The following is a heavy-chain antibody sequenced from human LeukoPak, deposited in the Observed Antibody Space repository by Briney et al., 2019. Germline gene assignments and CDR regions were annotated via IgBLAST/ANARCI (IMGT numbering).Heavy chain of an antibody. J-gene: IGHJ6*03. CDR2: IYYSGST. CDR1: GGSISSYY. CDR3: ARVLPNLEWLPHYYMDV. V-gene: IGHV4-59*01. D-gene: IGHD3-3*01. Sequence: PSETLSLTCTVSGGSISSYYWSWIRQPPGKGLERIGYIYYSGSTNYNPSLKSRVTISVDTSKNQFSLKLSSVTAADTAVYYCARVLPNLEWLPHYYMDVWGKGTTVTVSS.